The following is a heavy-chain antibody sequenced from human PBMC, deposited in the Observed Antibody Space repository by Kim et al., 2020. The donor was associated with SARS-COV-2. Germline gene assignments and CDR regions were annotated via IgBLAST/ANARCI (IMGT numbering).Heavy chain of an antibody. CDR1: GGTFSSYA. CDR3: ARGGGDSSSSSWFDP. V-gene: IGHV1-69*13. D-gene: IGHD6-6*01. J-gene: IGHJ5*02. Sequence: SVKVSCKASGGTFSSYAISWVRQAPGQGLEWMGGIIPIFGTANYAQKVQGRVTITADESTSTAYMELSSLRSEDTAVYYCARGGGDSSSSSWFDPWGQGTLVTVSS. CDR2: IIPIFGTA.